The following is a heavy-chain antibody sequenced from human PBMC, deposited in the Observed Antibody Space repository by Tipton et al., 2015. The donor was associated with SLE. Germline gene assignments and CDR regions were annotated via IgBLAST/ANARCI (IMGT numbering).Heavy chain of an antibody. J-gene: IGHJ6*03. D-gene: IGHD2-2*01. CDR3: AREYCSSTSCYGYYYIDV. CDR2: ISSSSSYI. Sequence: GSLRLSRAASGFTFSSYSMNWVRQAPGKGLEWVSSISSSSSYIYYADSVKGRFTISRDNAKNSLYLQMNSLRAEDTAVYYCAREYCSSTSCYGYYYIDVWGKGTTVTVSS. CDR1: GFTFSSYS. V-gene: IGHV3-21*01.